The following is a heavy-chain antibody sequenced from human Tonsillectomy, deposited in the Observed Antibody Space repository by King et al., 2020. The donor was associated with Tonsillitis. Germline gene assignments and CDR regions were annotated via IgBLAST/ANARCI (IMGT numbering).Heavy chain of an antibody. V-gene: IGHV1-2*02. D-gene: IGHD4-23*01. J-gene: IGHJ6*03. CDR1: GYTFTGYY. CDR2: INPNTGDT. Sequence: VQLVESGAEVKKPGASVKVSCKASGYTFTGYYMVWVRQAPGQGLEWMGWINPNTGDTDYAQKFQGRVTMTRDTSISTTYMELSRLRSDETAVYYCARAGTHPTVARHYYYYMGVWGKGTTVTVSS. CDR3: ARAGTHPTVARHYYYYMGV.